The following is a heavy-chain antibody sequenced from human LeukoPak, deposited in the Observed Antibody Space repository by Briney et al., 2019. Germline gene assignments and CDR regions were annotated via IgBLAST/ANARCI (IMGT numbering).Heavy chain of an antibody. CDR1: GYTLTSYD. J-gene: IGHJ5*02. CDR2: MNPSSGNT. V-gene: IGHV1-8*01. D-gene: IGHD3-16*02. CDR3: ARGFRDYVWGSYRYVTWFDP. Sequence: ASVKVSCKASGYTLTSYDINWVRQATGQGLEWMGWMNPSSGNTGYAQKFQGRVTMTRNTSISTAYMELSSLRSEDTAVYYCARGFRDYVWGSYRYVTWFDPWGQGTLVTVSS.